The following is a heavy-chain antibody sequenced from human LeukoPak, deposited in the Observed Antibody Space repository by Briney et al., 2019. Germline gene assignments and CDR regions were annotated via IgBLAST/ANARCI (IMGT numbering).Heavy chain of an antibody. V-gene: IGHV3-74*01. D-gene: IGHD3-10*01. CDR2: INSDGSST. Sequence: GGSLRLSCAASGFTFSSYWMHWVRQVPGKGLVRVSRINSDGSSTSYADSVKGRFTISRDNAKNTLYVQMNSLRAEDTAVYYCSTGSGQAFDIWGRGTMVTVSS. J-gene: IGHJ3*02. CDR3: STGSGQAFDI. CDR1: GFTFSSYW.